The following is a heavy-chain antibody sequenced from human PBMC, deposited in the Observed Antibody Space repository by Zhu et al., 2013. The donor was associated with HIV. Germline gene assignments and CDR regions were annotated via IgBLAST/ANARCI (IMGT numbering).Heavy chain of an antibody. J-gene: IGHJ4*02. CDR2: IIPIFGTA. V-gene: IGHV1-69*06. Sequence: QVQLVQSGAEVKKPGSSVKVSCKASGGTFSSYAISWVRQAPGQGLEWMGGIIPIFGTANYAQKFQGRVTITADKSTSTAYMELSSLRSEDTAVYYCARGGPFYYDFWSGSTNFDYWGQGTLVTVSS. D-gene: IGHD3-3*01. CDR3: ARGGPFYYDFWSGSTNFDY. CDR1: GGTFSSYA.